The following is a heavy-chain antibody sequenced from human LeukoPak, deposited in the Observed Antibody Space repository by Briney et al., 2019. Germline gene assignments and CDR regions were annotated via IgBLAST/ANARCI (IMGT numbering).Heavy chain of an antibody. V-gene: IGHV5-51*01. Sequence: GESLKISCKGSGYSFTNYWIGWVRQMPGKGLEWMGIIHPSNSDTRYSPSFQGQVTISADKSISTAYLQWSSLKASDTAMYYCVSRSGPAAFGIWAQGTMVTVSS. J-gene: IGHJ3*02. CDR3: VSRSGPAAFGI. CDR1: GYSFTNYW. D-gene: IGHD2-15*01. CDR2: IHPSNSDT.